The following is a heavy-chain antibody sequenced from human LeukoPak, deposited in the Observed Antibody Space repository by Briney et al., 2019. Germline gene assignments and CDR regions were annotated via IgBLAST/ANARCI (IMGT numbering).Heavy chain of an antibody. V-gene: IGHV4-61*02. J-gene: IGHJ6*03. CDR3: XXXXXXXXSXXXXNYXYXXV. CDR1: GGSISSGSYY. CDR2: IYTSGST. Sequence: TXXXSGGSISSGSYYWSWIRQPAGKGLEWIGRIYTSGSTNYNPSLKSRVTISIDTSKNQFSLKLSSVTAADTAVYXXXXXXXXXXSXXXXNYXYXXVWGKGTTXTISS.